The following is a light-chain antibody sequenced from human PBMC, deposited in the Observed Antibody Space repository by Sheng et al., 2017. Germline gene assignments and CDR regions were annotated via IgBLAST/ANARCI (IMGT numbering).Light chain of an antibody. Sequence: EIVMTQSPATLSVSPGERATLSCRASQSVGNKLAWYQQKPGQPPRLLMYGASARATGIPARFIASGSGTEFILTISSLQPEDFATYYCQQVTIYPYTFGQGTKLEIK. CDR1: QSVGNK. J-gene: IGKJ2*01. V-gene: IGKV3-15*01. CDR3: QQVTIYPYT. CDR2: GAS.